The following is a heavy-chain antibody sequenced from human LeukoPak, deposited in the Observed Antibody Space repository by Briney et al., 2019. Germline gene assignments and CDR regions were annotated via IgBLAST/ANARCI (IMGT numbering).Heavy chain of an antibody. D-gene: IGHD6-13*01. V-gene: IGHV4-30-4*08. J-gene: IGHJ4*02. CDR2: IYYSGST. Sequence: SQTLSLTRTVSGGSISSGDYYWSWIRQPPGKGLEWIGYIYYSGSTYYNPSLKSRVTISVDTSKNQFSLKLSSVTAADTAVYYCAREVAAAYYFDYWGPGTLVTVSS. CDR3: AREVAAAYYFDY. CDR1: GGSISSGDYY.